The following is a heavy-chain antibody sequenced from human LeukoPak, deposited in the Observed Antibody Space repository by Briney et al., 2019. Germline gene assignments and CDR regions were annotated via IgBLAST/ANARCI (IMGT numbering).Heavy chain of an antibody. CDR3: ARDLYYYGSGSYYDVFDV. Sequence: ASVKVSCKSSGYTFSTYGISWVRQAPGQGLEWMGWISAYKGNTYYAQKLQGRVTMTTDTSTSTAYMELRSLRSDDTAIYYCARDLYYYGSGSYYDVFDVWGQGTMVTVSS. J-gene: IGHJ3*01. D-gene: IGHD3-10*01. CDR1: GYTFSTYG. CDR2: ISAYKGNT. V-gene: IGHV1-18*01.